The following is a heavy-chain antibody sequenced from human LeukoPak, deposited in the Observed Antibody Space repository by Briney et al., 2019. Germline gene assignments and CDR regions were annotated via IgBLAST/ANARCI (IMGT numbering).Heavy chain of an antibody. D-gene: IGHD3-10*01. CDR2: ISAYNGNT. CDR3: ARGIKLAENIWFGDAFDY. J-gene: IGHJ4*02. V-gene: IGHV1-18*01. Sequence: ASVKVSCKASGYTFTSYGISWVRQAPGQGLEWMGWISAYNGNTNYAQKLQGRVTMTTDTSTSTAYMELRSLRSDDTAVYYCARGIKLAENIWFGDAFDYWGQGTLVTVSS. CDR1: GYTFTSYG.